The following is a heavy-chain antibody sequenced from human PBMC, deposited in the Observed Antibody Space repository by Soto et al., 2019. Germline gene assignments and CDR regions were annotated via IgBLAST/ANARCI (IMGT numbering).Heavy chain of an antibody. CDR3: ARVSSIAARRSFDS. CDR1: GYTFSSHD. D-gene: IGHD6-6*01. Sequence: ASVKVSCKASGYTFSSHDINWVRQATGQGPEWMGWLNPHRGSTAYAHKFQGRVTMTWDASINTAYLELSSLRSEDTAMYYCARVSSIAARRSFDSWGQGTLVTVSS. V-gene: IGHV1-8*01. CDR2: LNPHRGST. J-gene: IGHJ4*02.